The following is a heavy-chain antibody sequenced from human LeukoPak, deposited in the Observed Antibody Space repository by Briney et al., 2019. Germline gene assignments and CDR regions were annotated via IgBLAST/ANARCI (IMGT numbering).Heavy chain of an antibody. D-gene: IGHD5-18*01. CDR1: GGTFSSYA. J-gene: IGHJ6*03. Sequence: GASVKVSCKASGGTFSSYAISWVRQAPGQGLEWVGWISAYNGNTNYAQELQGRVTMTTDTSTSIAYMELRSLRSDDTAVYYCARERGYSYGYSYYYYMDVWGKGTTVTVSS. V-gene: IGHV1-18*01. CDR3: ARERGYSYGYSYYYYMDV. CDR2: ISAYNGNT.